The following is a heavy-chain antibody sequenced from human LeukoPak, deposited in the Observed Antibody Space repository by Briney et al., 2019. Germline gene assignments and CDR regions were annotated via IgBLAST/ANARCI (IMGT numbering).Heavy chain of an antibody. Sequence: GGSLRLSCAAPGFTFSSYAMSWVRQAPGKGLEWVSAISGSGGSTYYADSVKGRFTISRDNSKNTLYLQMNSLRAEDTAVYYCAKGRRFGELHVGEFFDYWGQGTLVTVSS. CDR3: AKGRRFGELHVGEFFDY. CDR1: GFTFSSYA. V-gene: IGHV3-23*01. J-gene: IGHJ4*02. D-gene: IGHD3-10*01. CDR2: ISGSGGST.